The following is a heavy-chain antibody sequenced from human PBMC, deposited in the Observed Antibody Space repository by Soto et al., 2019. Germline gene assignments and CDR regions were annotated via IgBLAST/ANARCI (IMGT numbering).Heavy chain of an antibody. CDR2: ISGYKDNP. J-gene: IGHJ6*03. D-gene: IGHD1-1*01. V-gene: IGHV1-18*01. CDR3: AKADSNFAGRFSFYYMDV. Sequence: QAQLVQSATEVKEPGASVKVSCKASGYTFSSYGISWVRQAPGQGPEWMGWISGYKDNPHYPQKFQGKVTLTTDTATSTGYMEVRNLRSYYTAVYYCAKADSNFAGRFSFYYMDVWGNGTLVTVSS. CDR1: GYTFSSYG.